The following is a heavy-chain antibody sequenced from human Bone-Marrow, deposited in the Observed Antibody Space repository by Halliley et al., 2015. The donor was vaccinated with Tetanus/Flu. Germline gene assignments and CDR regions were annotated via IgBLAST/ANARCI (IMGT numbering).Heavy chain of an antibody. CDR1: VGSFSDYY. CDR2: INHSESN. J-gene: IGHJ6*02. CDR3: ARGRLYYDSLRRGGYNGLDV. D-gene: IGHD3-9*01. Sequence: TLSLTCAVYVGSFSDYYWSWIRQSPGKGLEWIGEINHSESNSYNPTLKSRVTISVDTSKNQFSLKLDSVTAADTAVYYCARGRLYYDSLRRGGYNGLDVWGQGTTVTVSS. V-gene: IGHV4-34*01.